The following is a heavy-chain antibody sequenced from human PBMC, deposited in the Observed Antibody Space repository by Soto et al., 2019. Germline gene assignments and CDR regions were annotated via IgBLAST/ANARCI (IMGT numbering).Heavy chain of an antibody. V-gene: IGHV1-18*01. D-gene: IGHD1-1*01. J-gene: IGHJ4*02. Sequence: QVHLVQSGAEVKKPGASVKVSCKGSGYIFTTHGITWVRQAPGQGLEWMGWISAHNGNTNYAQKLQGRVTVTRDTSTSPAYMELRNLRSDDTAVYYCARGRYGDYWGQGALVTVSS. CDR1: GYIFTTHG. CDR3: ARGRYGDY. CDR2: ISAHNGNT.